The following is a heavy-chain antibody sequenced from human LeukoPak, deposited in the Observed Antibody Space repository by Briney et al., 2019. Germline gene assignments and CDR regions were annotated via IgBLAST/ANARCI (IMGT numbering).Heavy chain of an antibody. CDR1: GFTFGDYA. J-gene: IGHJ4*02. CDR3: TSQSRDGYKFFDY. V-gene: IGHV3-49*03. Sequence: GGSLRLSCTASGFTFGDYAMSWFRQAPGKGLEWVGFIRGKAYGGTTEYAASVKGRFTITRDDSKSIAYLQMNSLKTEDTAVYYCTSQSRDGYKFFDYWGQGTLVTVSS. CDR2: IRGKAYGGTT. D-gene: IGHD5-24*01.